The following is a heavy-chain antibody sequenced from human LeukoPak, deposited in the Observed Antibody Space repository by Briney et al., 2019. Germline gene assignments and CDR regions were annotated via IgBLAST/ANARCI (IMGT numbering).Heavy chain of an antibody. CDR2: INWNGGST. Sequence: GGSLRLSCAASGFTFDDYGMSWVRQAPGKGLEWVSGINWNGGSTGYADSVKGRFTISRDNAKNSLYLQMNSLRAEDTAVYYCAKVDGDYPGADYWGQGTLVTVSS. J-gene: IGHJ4*02. CDR3: AKVDGDYPGADY. D-gene: IGHD4-17*01. V-gene: IGHV3-20*04. CDR1: GFTFDDYG.